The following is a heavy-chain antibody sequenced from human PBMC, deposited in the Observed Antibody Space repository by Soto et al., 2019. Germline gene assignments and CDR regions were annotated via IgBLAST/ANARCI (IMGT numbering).Heavy chain of an antibody. J-gene: IGHJ4*02. CDR1: GGTFNTYT. CDR2: VVPMYDSV. CDR3: ASWRSCRGSNCLDY. V-gene: IGHV1-69*06. D-gene: IGHD3-16*01. Sequence: GASVKVSCKASGGTFNTYTINWLRQAPGRGLEWVGQVVPMYDSVNYAETFQGRVTITVDKSTYTAYMELTRLRSHDTALHFCASWRSCRGSNCLDYCDKAPLGTVST.